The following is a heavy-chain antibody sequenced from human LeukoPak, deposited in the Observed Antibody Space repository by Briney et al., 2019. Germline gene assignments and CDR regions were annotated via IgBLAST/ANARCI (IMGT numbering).Heavy chain of an antibody. V-gene: IGHV3-7*01. CDR3: ARGHRGYSQIDY. D-gene: IGHD5-18*01. CDR1: GFTFSSHW. CDR2: IKQDGSEK. Sequence: GGSLRLSCAASGFTFSSHWMSWVRQAPGTGLEWVANIKQDGSEKYYVDSVKGRFTISRDNAKNSLYLQMNSLRAEDTAVYYCARGHRGYSQIDYWGQGTLVTVSS. J-gene: IGHJ4*02.